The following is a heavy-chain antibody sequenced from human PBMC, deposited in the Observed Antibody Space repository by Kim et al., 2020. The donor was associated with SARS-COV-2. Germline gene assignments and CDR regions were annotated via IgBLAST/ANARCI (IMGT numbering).Heavy chain of an antibody. Sequence: GGSLRLSCAASGFTFSTYAMTWVRQAPGKGLEWVSGISGSGGGTNYADSVKGRFTISRDNSKNTLYLQMNSLTAEDTAVYYCAKASDYGGNSGYFDYWG. D-gene: IGHD4-17*01. CDR3: AKASDYGGNSGYFDY. CDR2: ISGSGGGT. CDR1: GFTFSTYA. J-gene: IGHJ4*03. V-gene: IGHV3-23*01.